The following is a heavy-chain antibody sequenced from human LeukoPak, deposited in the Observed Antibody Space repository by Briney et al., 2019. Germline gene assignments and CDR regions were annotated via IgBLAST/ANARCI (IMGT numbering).Heavy chain of an antibody. CDR1: GFTFSSYS. CDR2: ISTGSSII. Sequence: GGSLRLSCAASGFTFSSYSMNWVRQAPGKGLDWISYISTGSSIIHYADSVQGRFTISRDDGKNSLYLQMNSLRVEDTAVFHCVTDWPVWWGQGILVTVSS. CDR3: VTDWPVW. J-gene: IGHJ1*01. D-gene: IGHD3-16*01. V-gene: IGHV3-48*01.